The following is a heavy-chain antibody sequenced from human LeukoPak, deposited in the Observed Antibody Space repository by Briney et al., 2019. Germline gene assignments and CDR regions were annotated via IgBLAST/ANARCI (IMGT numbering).Heavy chain of an antibody. Sequence: VASVKVSCKASGGTFSSYAISWVRQAPGQGLEWMGGIIPIFGTANYAQKFQGRVTITTDESTSTAYMELSSLRSEDTAVYYCGRAPPFGSSGWDYWGQGTLVTVSS. D-gene: IGHD6-19*01. CDR2: IIPIFGTA. CDR1: GGTFSSYA. V-gene: IGHV1-69*05. CDR3: GRAPPFGSSGWDY. J-gene: IGHJ4*02.